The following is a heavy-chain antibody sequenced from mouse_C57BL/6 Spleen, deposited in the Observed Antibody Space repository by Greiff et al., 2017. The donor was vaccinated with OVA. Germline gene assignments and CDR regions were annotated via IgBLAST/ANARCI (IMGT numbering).Heavy chain of an antibody. CDR1: GYSITSGYY. J-gene: IGHJ3*01. V-gene: IGHV3-6*01. Sequence: EVKLMESGPGLVKPSQSLSLTCSVTGYSITSGYYWNWIRQFPGNKLEWMGYISYDGSNNYNPSLKNRISITRDTSKNQFFLKLNSVTTEDTATYYCARGELLRFAYWGQGTLVTVSA. D-gene: IGHD1-1*01. CDR3: ARGELLRFAY. CDR2: ISYDGSN.